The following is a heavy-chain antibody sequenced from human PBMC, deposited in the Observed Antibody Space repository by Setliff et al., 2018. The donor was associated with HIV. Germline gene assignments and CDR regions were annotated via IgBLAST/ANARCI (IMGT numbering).Heavy chain of an antibody. Sequence: KSSETLSLTCTVSGDSITNSMHYWSWIRQPPGKGLEFIGSIHYNDGKTYYNAALRRRVTISADTSKNQFSLKLNSVTAADTAVYYCASRIYYDDSSRVLREEGFDPWGQGTLVTVSS. D-gene: IGHD3-22*01. J-gene: IGHJ5*02. CDR3: ASRIYYDDSSRVLREEGFDP. CDR2: IHYNDGKT. V-gene: IGHV4-39*01. CDR1: GDSITNSMHY.